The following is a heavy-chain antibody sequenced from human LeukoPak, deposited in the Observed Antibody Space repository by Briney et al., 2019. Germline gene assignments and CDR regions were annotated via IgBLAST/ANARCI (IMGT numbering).Heavy chain of an antibody. Sequence: GESLKISCKGSGYTFTSYWIGWVRQMPGRGLEWMGIIYPGDSDTRYSPSFQGQVTIPADKSISTAYLQWSSLGASDTAIYYCEIQRGYGGYDYWGQGTLVTVSS. D-gene: IGHD6-25*01. CDR2: IYPGDSDT. CDR1: GYTFTSYW. J-gene: IGHJ4*02. CDR3: EIQRGYGGYDY. V-gene: IGHV5-51*01.